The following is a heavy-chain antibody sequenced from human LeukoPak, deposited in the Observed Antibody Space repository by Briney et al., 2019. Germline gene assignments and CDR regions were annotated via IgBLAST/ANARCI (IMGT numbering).Heavy chain of an antibody. V-gene: IGHV4-34*01. CDR3: ASFCCSGLSFDY. J-gene: IGHJ4*02. CDR2: INHSGST. D-gene: IGHD3-10*02. Sequence: SETLSLTCAVYGGSFSGYYWSWIRQPPGKGLEWIGEINHSGSTNYNPSLKSRVTISLDTSKNQFSLKLISVTAADTAVYYCASFCCSGLSFDYWGQGTLVTVSS. CDR1: GGSFSGYY.